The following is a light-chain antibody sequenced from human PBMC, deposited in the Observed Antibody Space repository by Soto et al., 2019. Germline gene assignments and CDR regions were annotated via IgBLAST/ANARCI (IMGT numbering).Light chain of an antibody. V-gene: IGKV4-1*01. CDR3: QQYYNIPHT. Sequence: DIVMTQSPDYLTVSLGERATITCKSSQSVLYSCNNENYIGGYQQKPGQPPKLHIYWASTREPGVPDRFSGSVSGTDFALSISSLHAEDGADFYRQQYYNIPHTFGQGTKLEIK. CDR1: QSVLYSCNNENY. CDR2: WAS. J-gene: IGKJ2*01.